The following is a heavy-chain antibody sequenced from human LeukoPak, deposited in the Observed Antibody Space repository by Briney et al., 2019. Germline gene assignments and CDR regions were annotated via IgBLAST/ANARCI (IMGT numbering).Heavy chain of an antibody. J-gene: IGHJ4*02. Sequence: SETLSLTCTVSGGSISSGGYYWSWIRQPPGKGLEWIGYIYHSGSTYYNPSLKSRVTISVDRSKNQFSLKLSSVTAADTAVYYCARDMVRGVSPFDYWGQGTLVTVSS. CDR1: GGSISSGGYY. CDR3: ARDMVRGVSPFDY. D-gene: IGHD3-10*01. CDR2: IYHSGST. V-gene: IGHV4-30-2*01.